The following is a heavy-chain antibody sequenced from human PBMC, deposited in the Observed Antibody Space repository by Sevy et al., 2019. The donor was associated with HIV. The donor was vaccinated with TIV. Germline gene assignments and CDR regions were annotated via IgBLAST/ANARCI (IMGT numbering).Heavy chain of an antibody. J-gene: IGHJ5*02. CDR3: AKPNWNIGADWFDT. D-gene: IGHD1-1*01. Sequence: GGCLRLSCTVTEFTSRAFTMSWVRQTPEKGLEWVSSISGSGGLTHYADSVKGRFTISIDRSQGTVYLQMNSLAVDDTAVYYCAKPNWNIGADWFDTWGQGTLVTVSS. CDR1: EFTSRAFT. V-gene: IGHV3-23*01. CDR2: ISGSGGLT.